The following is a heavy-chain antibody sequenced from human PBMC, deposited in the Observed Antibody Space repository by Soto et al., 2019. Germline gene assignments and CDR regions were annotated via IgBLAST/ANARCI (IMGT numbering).Heavy chain of an antibody. CDR2: INPSGGRT. J-gene: IGHJ4*02. Sequence: QVQLVQSGAEVKKPGALVKVSCKVSENIFTSQYMHWVRQAPGQGLEWMAMINPSGGRTSYAQMFQGRVTMTRDTSTSTDHMELSSLRSDDTAVYYCFRDVGDWGQGNLVTVSS. V-gene: IGHV1-46*03. CDR3: FRDVGD. D-gene: IGHD3-3*01. CDR1: ENIFTSQY.